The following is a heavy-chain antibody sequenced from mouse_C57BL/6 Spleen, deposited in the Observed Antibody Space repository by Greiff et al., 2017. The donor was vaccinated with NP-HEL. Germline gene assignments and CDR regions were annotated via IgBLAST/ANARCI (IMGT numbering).Heavy chain of an antibody. J-gene: IGHJ1*03. V-gene: IGHV6-3*01. CDR3: TDGYRSHWYFDV. Sequence: EVQLVESGGGLVQPGGSMKLSCVASGFTFSNYWMNWVRQSPEKGLEWVAQIRLKSDNYATHYAESVKGRFTISRDDSKSSVYLQMNNLRAEDTGIYYCTDGYRSHWYFDVWGTGTTVTVSS. CDR1: GFTFSNYW. CDR2: IRLKSDNYAT. D-gene: IGHD2-2*01.